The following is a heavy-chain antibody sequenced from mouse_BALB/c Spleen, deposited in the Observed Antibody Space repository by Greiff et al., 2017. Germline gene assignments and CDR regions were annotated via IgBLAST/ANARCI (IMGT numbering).Heavy chain of an antibody. D-gene: IGHD2-14*01. V-gene: IGHV2-6-4*01. Sequence: VQRVESGPGLVAPSQSLSITCTVSGFSLSRYSVHWVRQPPGKGLEWLGMIWGGGSTDYNSALKSRLSISKDNSKSQVFLKMNSLQTYDTAMYYCARNGYRYDDYYAMDYWGQGTTVTVSS. CDR3: ARNGYRYDDYYAMDY. J-gene: IGHJ4*01. CDR1: GFSLSRYS. CDR2: IWGGGST.